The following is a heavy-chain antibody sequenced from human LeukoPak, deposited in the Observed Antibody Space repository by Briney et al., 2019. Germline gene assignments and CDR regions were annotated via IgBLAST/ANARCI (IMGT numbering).Heavy chain of an antibody. CDR2: IWYDGSNK. CDR1: GFTFSSYG. D-gene: IGHD2-2*01. CDR3: ARAKVPLVPGDAFDI. J-gene: IGHJ3*02. Sequence: GGSLRLSCAASGFTFSSYGMHWVRQAPDKGLEWVAVIWYDGSNKYYTDSVKGRFPISRDNSKNTLYLQMNSLRAEHTAVYYCARAKVPLVPGDAFDIWGQGTMVTVSS. V-gene: IGHV3-33*01.